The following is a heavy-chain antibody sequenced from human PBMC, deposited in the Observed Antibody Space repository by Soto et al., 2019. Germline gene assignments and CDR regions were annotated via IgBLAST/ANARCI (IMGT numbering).Heavy chain of an antibody. D-gene: IGHD3-22*01. J-gene: IGHJ3*02. Sequence: ASVKVSCKASGGTFSSYAISWVRQAPGQGLEWMGGIIPIFGTANYAQKFQGRVTITADESTSTAYMELSSLRSEDTAVYYCARASLSLEYYYDSSGHPFGGAFDIWGQGTMVTVSS. CDR3: ARASLSLEYYYDSSGHPFGGAFDI. V-gene: IGHV1-69*13. CDR2: IIPIFGTA. CDR1: GGTFSSYA.